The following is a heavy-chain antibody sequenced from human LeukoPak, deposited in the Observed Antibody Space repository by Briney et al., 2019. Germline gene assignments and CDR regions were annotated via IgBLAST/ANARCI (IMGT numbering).Heavy chain of an antibody. CDR1: GGSFSGYY. V-gene: IGHV4-34*01. Sequence: SETLSLTCAVYGGSFSGYYWSWIRQPPGKGLEWIGEINHSGSTNYDPSLKSRVTIPVDTSKNQFSLKLSSVTAADTAVYYCARASRVATRVLDYWGQGTLVTVSS. CDR2: INHSGST. J-gene: IGHJ4*02. CDR3: ARASRVATRVLDY. D-gene: IGHD5-24*01.